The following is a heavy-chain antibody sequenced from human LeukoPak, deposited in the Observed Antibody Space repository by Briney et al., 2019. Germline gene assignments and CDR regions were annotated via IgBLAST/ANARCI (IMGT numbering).Heavy chain of an antibody. CDR2: ISPYNGNT. D-gene: IGHD3-22*01. V-gene: IGHV1-18*01. Sequence: ASVKVSCKASGYTFSTSGITWVRQAPGQGLEWMGWISPYNGNTKSAQKFQGRVTMTRDMSTSTVYMELSSLRSEDTAVYYCARGRHYYDSSDYYYEGDAFDIWGQGTMVTVSS. CDR3: ARGRHYYDSSDYYYEGDAFDI. CDR1: GYTFSTSG. J-gene: IGHJ3*02.